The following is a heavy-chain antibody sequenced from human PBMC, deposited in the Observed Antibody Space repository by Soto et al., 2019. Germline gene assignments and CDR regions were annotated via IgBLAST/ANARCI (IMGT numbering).Heavy chain of an antibody. Sequence: GGSLRLSCAASGFTFSSYGIHWVRQAPGKGLEWVAVISYDGSNKYYADSVKGRFTISRDNSKNTLYLQMNSLRAEDTAVYYCAKCSRQWLRFLYFDYWGQGTLVTVPQ. CDR3: AKCSRQWLRFLYFDY. V-gene: IGHV3-30*18. J-gene: IGHJ4*02. D-gene: IGHD5-12*01. CDR1: GFTFSSYG. CDR2: ISYDGSNK.